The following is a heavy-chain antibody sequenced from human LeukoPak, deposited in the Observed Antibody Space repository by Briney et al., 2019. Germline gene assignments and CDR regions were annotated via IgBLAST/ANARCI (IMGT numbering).Heavy chain of an antibody. J-gene: IGHJ5*02. Sequence: GASVKVSCKASGYTFTGYHMHWVRQAPGQGLEWMGWINPNSGGTNSAQKFQGRATMTRDTSISTAYMELSRLRSEDTAVYYCVRGGSGYDFSWFDPWGQGTLVTVSS. D-gene: IGHD5-12*01. CDR1: GYTFTGYH. CDR2: INPNSGGT. V-gene: IGHV1-2*02. CDR3: VRGGSGYDFSWFDP.